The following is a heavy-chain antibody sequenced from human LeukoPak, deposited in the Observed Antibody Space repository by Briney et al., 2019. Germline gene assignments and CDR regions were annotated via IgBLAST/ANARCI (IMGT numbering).Heavy chain of an antibody. Sequence: GGSLRLSCAASGFTFSSHAMSWVRQAPGKGLEWVSAISGSGGSTYYADSVKGRFTISRDNSKNTLYLQMNSLRAEDTAVYYCAKSISMIVVVNDAFDIWGQGTMVTVSS. D-gene: IGHD3-22*01. CDR1: GFTFSSHA. CDR2: ISGSGGST. CDR3: AKSISMIVVVNDAFDI. J-gene: IGHJ3*02. V-gene: IGHV3-23*01.